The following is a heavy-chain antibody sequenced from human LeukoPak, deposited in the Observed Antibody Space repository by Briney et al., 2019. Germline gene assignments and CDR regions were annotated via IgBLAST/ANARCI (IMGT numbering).Heavy chain of an antibody. D-gene: IGHD3-16*01. J-gene: IGHJ3*02. V-gene: IGHV4-39*07. CDR2: IYHSGST. Sequence: SETLSLTCTVSGGSVSSGSYYWSWIRQPPGKGLEWIGSIYHSGSTYYNPSLKSRVTISVDTSKNQFSLKLSSVTAADTAVYYCAREIPYYDYVWGSYRNDAFDIWGQGTMVTVSS. CDR1: GGSVSSGSYY. CDR3: AREIPYYDYVWGSYRNDAFDI.